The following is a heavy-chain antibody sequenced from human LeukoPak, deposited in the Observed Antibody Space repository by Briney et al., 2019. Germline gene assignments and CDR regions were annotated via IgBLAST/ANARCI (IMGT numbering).Heavy chain of an antibody. D-gene: IGHD6-13*01. CDR2: ISWNSGSI. CDR3: ARLRAIAAAEYFDY. Sequence: PPGRSLRLSCAASGFTFDDYAMHWVRQAPGKGLEWVSGISWNSGSIGYADSVKGRFTISRDNAKNSLYLQMNSLRAEDTAVYYCARLRAIAAAEYFDYWGQGTLVTVSS. V-gene: IGHV3-9*01. CDR1: GFTFDDYA. J-gene: IGHJ4*02.